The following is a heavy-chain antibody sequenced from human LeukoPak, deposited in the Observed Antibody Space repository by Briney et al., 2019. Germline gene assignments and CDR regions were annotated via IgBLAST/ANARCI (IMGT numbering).Heavy chain of an antibody. J-gene: IGHJ6*03. Sequence: GGSLRLSCATSGFSFSVYPMSWVRQAPGKGLEWVMSISTTGSHIYYADSVKGRFNISRDNAENSVYLQMNSLRTEDTAMYYCARCALGVWSKNYYMDVWGKGTTVTVSS. V-gene: IGHV3-21*01. CDR1: GFSFSVYP. D-gene: IGHD3-3*01. CDR3: ARCALGVWSKNYYMDV. CDR2: ISTTGSHI.